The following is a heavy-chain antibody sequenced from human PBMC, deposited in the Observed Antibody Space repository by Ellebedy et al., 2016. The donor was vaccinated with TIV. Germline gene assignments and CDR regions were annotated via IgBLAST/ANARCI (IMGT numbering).Heavy chain of an antibody. Sequence: GGSLRLSXAASGFTFSSYAMSWVRQAPGKGLAWVSAISGSGGSTYYADSVKGRFTISRDNFKNTLYLLMNSLRAEDTAVYYCAKSVAGHYYYYDGMDVWGQGTTVTVSS. V-gene: IGHV3-23*01. CDR3: AKSVAGHYYYYDGMDV. CDR2: ISGSGGST. CDR1: GFTFSSYA. J-gene: IGHJ6*02. D-gene: IGHD6-19*01.